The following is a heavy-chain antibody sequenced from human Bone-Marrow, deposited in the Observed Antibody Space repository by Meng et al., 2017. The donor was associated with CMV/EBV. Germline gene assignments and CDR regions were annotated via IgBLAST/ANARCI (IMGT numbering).Heavy chain of an antibody. V-gene: IGHV1-18*01. J-gene: IGHJ4*02. CDR3: ARRQDCSSTSCQGFDY. D-gene: IGHD2-2*01. CDR2: ISAYNGNT. Sequence: GYTFTSDGISWVRQAPGQGREWMGWISAYNGNTNYAQKLQGRVTMTTDTSTSTAYMELRSLRSDDTAVYYCARRQDCSSTSCQGFDYWGQGTLVTVSS. CDR1: GYTFTSDG.